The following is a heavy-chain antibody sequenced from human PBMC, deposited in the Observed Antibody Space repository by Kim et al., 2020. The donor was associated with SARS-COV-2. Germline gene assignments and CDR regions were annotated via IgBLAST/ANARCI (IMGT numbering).Heavy chain of an antibody. CDR3: ARQQRYSSGWYVAFYYYDMDV. V-gene: IGHV4-39*01. D-gene: IGHD6-19*01. CDR1: GGSLSSSSYY. Sequence: SETLSLTCTVSGGSLSSSSYYWGWIRQPPGKGLEWIGTAYYSGNTYYNPSLKSRVTISVDTSKNQFSLKLGSVTAADTAVYYCARQQRYSSGWYVAFYYYDMDVWGKGTTVTVSS. CDR2: AYYSGNT. J-gene: IGHJ6*03.